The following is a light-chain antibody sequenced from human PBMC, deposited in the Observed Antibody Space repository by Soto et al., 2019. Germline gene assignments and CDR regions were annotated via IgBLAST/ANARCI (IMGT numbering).Light chain of an antibody. CDR1: SSDVGGYNY. J-gene: IGLJ2*01. V-gene: IGLV2-14*01. Sequence: QSVLTQPASVSGSPGQSITISCTGTSSDVGGYNYVSWYQQHPGKAPKLMIYDVSNRPSGVSNRFSGSKSGNTASLTISGLQAEDEADYYCSSSTSSSTLGVFGGGTQLTVL. CDR3: SSSTSSSTLGV. CDR2: DVS.